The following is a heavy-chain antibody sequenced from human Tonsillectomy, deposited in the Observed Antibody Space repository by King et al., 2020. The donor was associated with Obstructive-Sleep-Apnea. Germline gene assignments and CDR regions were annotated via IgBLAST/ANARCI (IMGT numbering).Heavy chain of an antibody. CDR1: GGSISSDTYY. Sequence: QLQESGPGLVKPSQTLSLTCTVSGGSISSDTYYWSWIRQHPGKGLEWIGSLYYTGSTYYHPSLRSRITVSADTSKNQFSLRLGSVTAADTAVYYCARGRGYRGYDFGLLFDYWGQGTLVTVSS. J-gene: IGHJ4*02. D-gene: IGHD5-12*01. CDR3: ARGRGYRGYDFGLLFDY. CDR2: LYYTGST. V-gene: IGHV4-31*03.